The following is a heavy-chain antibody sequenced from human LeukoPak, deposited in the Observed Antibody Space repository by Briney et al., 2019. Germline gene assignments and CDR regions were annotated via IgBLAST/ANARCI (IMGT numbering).Heavy chain of an antibody. V-gene: IGHV4-39*07. D-gene: IGHD3-22*01. CDR1: GGSISSSSYY. CDR3: ASWPLYYYDSSGYYYGAFDI. CDR2: LYYTGST. J-gene: IGHJ3*02. Sequence: PSETLSLTCTVSGGSISSSSYYWGWLRQPPGKGLEGIGSLYYTGSTYYNPPLKSRVTISVDTSKNQFSLKLSSVTATDTAVYYYASWPLYYYDSSGYYYGAFDIWGQGTMVTVSS.